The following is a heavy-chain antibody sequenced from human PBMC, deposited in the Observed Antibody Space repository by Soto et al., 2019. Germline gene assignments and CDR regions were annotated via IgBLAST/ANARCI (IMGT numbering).Heavy chain of an antibody. J-gene: IGHJ5*02. CDR1: GGTFSSYA. Sequence: QVQLVQSGAEVKKPGSSVKVSCKASGGTFSSYAISWVRQAPGQGLEWMGGIIPIFGTANYAQKFQGRVTITADESTSTAYMELSSLRSEDTAVYYCARGRRYSSGWYAEWGLGFDPWGQGTLVTVSS. CDR2: IIPIFGTA. D-gene: IGHD6-19*01. V-gene: IGHV1-69*01. CDR3: ARGRRYSSGWYAEWGLGFDP.